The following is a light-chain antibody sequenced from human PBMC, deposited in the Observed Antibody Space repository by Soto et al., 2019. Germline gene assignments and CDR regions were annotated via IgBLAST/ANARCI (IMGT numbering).Light chain of an antibody. Sequence: DIQMTQSPSTLSASVGDRVTITCRASQGISSYLAWYQQKPGKAPKLLIFSASNLPSGVPSRFSGSGSGTEFTLTISSLQPEDFATYYCQQVKSYPWTFGQGTKVDI. CDR1: QGISSY. CDR3: QQVKSYPWT. CDR2: SAS. J-gene: IGKJ1*01. V-gene: IGKV1-9*01.